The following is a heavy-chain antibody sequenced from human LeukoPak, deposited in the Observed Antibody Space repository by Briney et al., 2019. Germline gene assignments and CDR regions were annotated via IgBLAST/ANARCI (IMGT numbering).Heavy chain of an antibody. Sequence: ASVKVSCKASGYTFTGYYMHWVRQAPGQGLEWMGWIDPNSGGTNYARKFQGRVTMTRDTSISTAYMELSRLRSDDTAVYYCATPRGISGAFDIWGQGTMVTVSS. CDR3: ATPRGISGAFDI. CDR1: GYTFTGYY. J-gene: IGHJ3*02. CDR2: IDPNSGGT. D-gene: IGHD3-16*01. V-gene: IGHV1-2*02.